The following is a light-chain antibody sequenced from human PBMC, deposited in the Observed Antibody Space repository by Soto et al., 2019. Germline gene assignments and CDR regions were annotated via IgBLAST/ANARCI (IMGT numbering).Light chain of an antibody. V-gene: IGLV1-44*01. CDR2: NNN. J-gene: IGLJ1*01. Sequence: QSALTQPPSASGTPGQRVTISCSGSSSNIGSNTVNWYQQLPGTAPKLLIYNNNQRPSGVPARFSGSNSGTSASLAISGLQSEDEADYYCASWDDSLNGRGVFGTGTKATVL. CDR3: ASWDDSLNGRGV. CDR1: SSNIGSNT.